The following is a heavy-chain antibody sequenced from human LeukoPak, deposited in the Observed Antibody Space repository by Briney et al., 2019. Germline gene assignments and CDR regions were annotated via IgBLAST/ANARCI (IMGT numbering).Heavy chain of an antibody. CDR1: GFTFSIYG. CDR2: IRYGGTNI. CDR3: AKDLRGYCSGGSCKTIDY. V-gene: IGHV3-30*02. J-gene: IGHJ4*02. Sequence: GGSLRLSCAASGFTFSIYGMHWVRQAPGKGLEWVAFIRYGGTNIYYADSVKGRFTISRDNSKNTVYLQMNSLRAEDTAVYYCAKDLRGYCSGGSCKTIDYWGQGTLVTVSS. D-gene: IGHD2-15*01.